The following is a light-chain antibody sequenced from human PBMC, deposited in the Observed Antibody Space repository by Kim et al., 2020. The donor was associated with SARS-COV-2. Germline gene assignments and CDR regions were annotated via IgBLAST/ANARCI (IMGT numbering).Light chain of an antibody. V-gene: IGLV2-8*01. Sequence: GHSVTISCTGTSSDVGGYDYVSWYQQYPGKAPKLMIYEVSKRPSGVPDRFSGSKSGNTASLTVSGLQAEDEADYYCSSFAGSDNWVFGGGTQLTVL. CDR1: SSDVGGYDY. CDR2: EVS. CDR3: SSFAGSDNWV. J-gene: IGLJ3*02.